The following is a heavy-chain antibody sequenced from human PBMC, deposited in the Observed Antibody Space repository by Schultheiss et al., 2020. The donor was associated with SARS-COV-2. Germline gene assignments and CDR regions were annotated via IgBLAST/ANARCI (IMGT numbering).Heavy chain of an antibody. CDR2: ISSSGSTI. CDR3: ARSYVPAAIPLSYFFDY. J-gene: IGHJ4*02. Sequence: GGSLRLSCSASGFTFSSYAMHWVRQAPGKGLEWVSYISSSGSTIYHADSVKGRFTISRDNAKNSLYLQMNSLRAEDTAVYYCARSYVPAAIPLSYFFDYWGQGTLVTVSS. V-gene: IGHV3-48*04. D-gene: IGHD2-2*02. CDR1: GFTFSSYA.